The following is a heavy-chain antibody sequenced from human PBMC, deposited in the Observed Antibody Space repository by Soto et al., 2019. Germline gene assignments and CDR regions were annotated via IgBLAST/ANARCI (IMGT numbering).Heavy chain of an antibody. V-gene: IGHV3-15*01. CDR1: GFTFSNAW. D-gene: IGHD3-10*01. CDR3: TTAPKIYYGSGSYDY. CDR2: IKSKTDGGTT. Sequence: GGSLRLSCAASGFTFSNAWMSWVRQAPGKGLEWVGRIKSKTDGGTTDYAAPVKGRFTISRDDSKNTLYLQMNSLKTEDTAVYYCTTAPKIYYGSGSYDYWGQGTLVTVSS. J-gene: IGHJ4*02.